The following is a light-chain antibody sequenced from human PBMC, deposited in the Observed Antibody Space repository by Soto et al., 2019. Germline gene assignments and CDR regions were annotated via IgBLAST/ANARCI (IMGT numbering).Light chain of an antibody. Sequence: DIQMTQSPSTLSASVGDRVTITCRASQNINTWLAWYQQKPGKGPKLLIYKASILETGVPSRFSGSGSGTEFTLTISSLQPDDFASYYCQQYQIYIPLTCGGGTKVEVK. CDR2: KAS. V-gene: IGKV1-5*03. CDR3: QQYQIYIPLT. J-gene: IGKJ4*01. CDR1: QNINTW.